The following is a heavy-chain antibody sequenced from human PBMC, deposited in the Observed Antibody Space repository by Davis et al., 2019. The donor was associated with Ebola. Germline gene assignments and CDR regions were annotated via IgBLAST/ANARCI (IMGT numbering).Heavy chain of an antibody. V-gene: IGHV3-74*01. Sequence: GESLKISCSASGFIFSNYWMHWVRQAPGKGLVWVSRINSDGSSTTYADSAKGRFTISRDNSKNTVYLHMNSLRDEDTAVHYCAKDVDYGDPLWGQGTLVTVSS. CDR2: INSDGSST. CDR3: AKDVDYGDPL. CDR1: GFIFSNYW. J-gene: IGHJ4*02. D-gene: IGHD4-17*01.